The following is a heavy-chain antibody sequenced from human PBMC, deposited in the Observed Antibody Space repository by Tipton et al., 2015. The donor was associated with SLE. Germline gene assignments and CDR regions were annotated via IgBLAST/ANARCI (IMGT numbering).Heavy chain of an antibody. J-gene: IGHJ6*02. CDR2: IYPGDSDT. V-gene: IGHV5-51*03. CDR1: GYRFSSYS. CDR3: ARAEDYYYGLDV. Sequence: VQLVQSGAEVKKPGESLKISCRGSGYRFSSYSINWVRQMPGKGLEWMGIIYPGDSDTRYSPSFQGQVTISADRSLTTAYLQWSSLKASDTATYYCARAEDYYYGLDVWGQGTTVTVSS.